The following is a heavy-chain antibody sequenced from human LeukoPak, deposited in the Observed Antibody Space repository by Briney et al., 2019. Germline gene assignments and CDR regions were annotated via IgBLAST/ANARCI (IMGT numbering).Heavy chain of an antibody. CDR2: ISWNAGST. CDR1: GFRFDDHG. D-gene: IGHD6-19*01. CDR3: AGGDRNGWYFYY. J-gene: IGHJ4*02. V-gene: IGHV3-20*04. Sequence: GGSLEHSGAASGFRFDDHGMSWVRQAPGKGLEWVSGISWNAGSTGYADSVKGRFTISRDNAENSLFLQMNSLRVEDTALYYCAGGDRNGWYFYYWGQGVPVTVSS.